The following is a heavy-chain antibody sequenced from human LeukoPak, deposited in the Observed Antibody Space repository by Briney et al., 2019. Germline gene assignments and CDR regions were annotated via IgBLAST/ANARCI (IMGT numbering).Heavy chain of an antibody. J-gene: IGHJ4*02. D-gene: IGHD3-22*01. CDR2: ISSGGSTI. V-gene: IGHV3-48*03. Sequence: GGSLRLSRAASGFTFSSFEMNWVRQAPGKGLEWVSYISSGGSTIYYADSVKGRFTISRDNAKNSLYLQMNSLRAEDTAVYYCARGGSSGYHFDYWGQGTLVTVSS. CDR3: ARGGSSGYHFDY. CDR1: GFTFSSFE.